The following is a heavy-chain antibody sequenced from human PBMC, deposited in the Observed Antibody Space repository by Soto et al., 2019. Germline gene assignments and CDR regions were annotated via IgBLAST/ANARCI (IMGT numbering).Heavy chain of an antibody. CDR2: INPILSMS. V-gene: IGHV1-69*02. Sequence: QVQLVQSGAEVKRPGSSVKVSCKASGDTFTFYSINWVRQAPGLGLEWMGRINPILSMSNYAQRFQGRVTMTADKYKSTAYMELSSLRSEDTAIYYCASSYGSVYRACDYWGQGALVTVSS. CDR3: ASSYGSVYRACDY. CDR1: GDTFTFYS. J-gene: IGHJ4*02. D-gene: IGHD3-10*01.